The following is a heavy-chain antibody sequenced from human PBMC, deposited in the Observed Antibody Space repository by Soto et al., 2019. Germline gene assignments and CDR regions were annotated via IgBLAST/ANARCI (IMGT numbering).Heavy chain of an antibody. Sequence: EVQLLESGGGLVQPGGSLGLSYASSGFTFSSYGMTWVRRPPGKGLEWVSAISGSGAATYYADSVQGRFTISRDNSNNTLYLQMNSLRAEDTAVYSCAKVLYGVVTYFDSWGQGTLVTVSS. D-gene: IGHD3-3*01. CDR3: AKVLYGVVTYFDS. CDR2: ISGSGAAT. J-gene: IGHJ4*02. V-gene: IGHV3-23*01. CDR1: GFTFSSYG.